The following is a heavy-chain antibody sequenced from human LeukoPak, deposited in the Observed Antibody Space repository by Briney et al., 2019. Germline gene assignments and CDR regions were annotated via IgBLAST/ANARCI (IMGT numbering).Heavy chain of an antibody. V-gene: IGHV3-30*18. J-gene: IGHJ4*02. CDR1: GFTFSSYG. Sequence: LTGGSLRLSCAASGFTFSSYGMNWVRQAPGKGLEWVAVISYDGSNKYYADSVKGRFTISRDNSKNTLYLQMNSLRAEDTAVYYCAKDCYYDSSGYYYPFDYWGQGTLVTVSS. D-gene: IGHD3-22*01. CDR2: ISYDGSNK. CDR3: AKDCYYDSSGYYYPFDY.